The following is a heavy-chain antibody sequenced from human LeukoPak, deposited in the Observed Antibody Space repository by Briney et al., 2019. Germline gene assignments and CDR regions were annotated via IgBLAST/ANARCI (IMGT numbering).Heavy chain of an antibody. Sequence: SETLSLTCTVSGGSISSGGYYWSWIRQHPGKGLEWIGYIYYSGSTYYNPSLKSRVTISVDTSKNQFSLKLSSVTAADTAVYYCAGQQDSSAYGGWFDPWGQGTLVTVSS. CDR1: GGSISSGGYY. CDR2: IYYSGST. J-gene: IGHJ5*02. D-gene: IGHD3-22*01. V-gene: IGHV4-31*03. CDR3: AGQQDSSAYGGWFDP.